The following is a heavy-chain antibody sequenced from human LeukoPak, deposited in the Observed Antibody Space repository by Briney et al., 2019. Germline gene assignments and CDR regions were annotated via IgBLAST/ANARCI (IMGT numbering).Heavy chain of an antibody. D-gene: IGHD3-3*01. Sequence: ASVKVSCKASGYTFTGYYMHWVRQAPGQGLEWMGWINPNSGGTNYAQKFQGRVTMTRDTSISAAYMELSRLRSDDTAVYYCARDPGVVAFHYLDYWGQGTLVTVSS. J-gene: IGHJ4*02. CDR2: INPNSGGT. CDR3: ARDPGVVAFHYLDY. CDR1: GYTFTGYY. V-gene: IGHV1-2*02.